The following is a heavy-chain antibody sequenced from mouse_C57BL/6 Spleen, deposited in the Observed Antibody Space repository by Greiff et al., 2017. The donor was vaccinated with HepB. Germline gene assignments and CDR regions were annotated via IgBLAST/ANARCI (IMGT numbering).Heavy chain of an antibody. Sequence: QVTLKVCGPGILQPSQTLSLTCSFSGFSLSTFGMGVGWIRQPSGKGLEWLAHIWWDDDKYYNPALKSRLTISKDTSKNQVFLKIANVDTADTATYYCARIRGRIYYGYDALDYWGQGTTLTVSS. V-gene: IGHV8-8*01. CDR2: IWWDDDK. J-gene: IGHJ2*01. CDR3: ARIRGRIYYGYDALDY. CDR1: GFSLSTFGMG. D-gene: IGHD2-2*01.